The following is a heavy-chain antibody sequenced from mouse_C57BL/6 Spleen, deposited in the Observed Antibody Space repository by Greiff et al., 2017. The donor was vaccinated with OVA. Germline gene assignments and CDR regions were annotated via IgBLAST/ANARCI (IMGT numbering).Heavy chain of an antibody. CDR3: VGDYGNLVEFAY. CDR1: GFTFNTYA. D-gene: IGHD1-1*01. V-gene: IGHV10-3*01. Sequence: EVQGVESGGGLVQPKGSLKLSCAASGFTFNTYAMHWVRQAPGKGLEWVARIRSKSSNYATYYADSVKDRFTISRDDSQSMLYLQMNNLKTEDTAMYYCVGDYGNLVEFAYWGQGTLVTVSA. CDR2: IRSKSSNYAT. J-gene: IGHJ3*01.